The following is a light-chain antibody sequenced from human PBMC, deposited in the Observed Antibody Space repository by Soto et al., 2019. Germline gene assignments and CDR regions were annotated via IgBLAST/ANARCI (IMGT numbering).Light chain of an antibody. CDR1: QSVSKNY. V-gene: IGKV3-20*01. Sequence: EILLTQSPGTLALSPGERATLYCRASQSVSKNYLAWYQQKPGQAPSLLIYGASNRATGIPDRLSGSGSGTDFTLTISRLEPEDFAVYYCQQYGSSGTFGQGTKVDIK. J-gene: IGKJ1*01. CDR3: QQYGSSGT. CDR2: GAS.